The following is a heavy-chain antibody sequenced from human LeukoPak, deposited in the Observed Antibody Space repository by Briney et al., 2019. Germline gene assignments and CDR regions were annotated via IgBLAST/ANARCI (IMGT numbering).Heavy chain of an antibody. CDR1: GYSISRGYH. J-gene: IGHJ4*02. CDR2: IHHSGST. V-gene: IGHV4-38-2*01. D-gene: IGHD1-1*01. CDR3: ARVNWNPDY. Sequence: PSEPLSLTCAVSGYSISRGYHWGWIRQPPGKGLEWIGSIHHSGSTYYNSSLKSRVTISVDTSKNQFSLKVSSVTAADTAVYYCARVNWNPDYWGQGTLVTVSS.